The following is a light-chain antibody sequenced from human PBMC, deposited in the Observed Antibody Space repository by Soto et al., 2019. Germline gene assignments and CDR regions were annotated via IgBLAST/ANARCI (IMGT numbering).Light chain of an antibody. J-gene: IGKJ5*01. Sequence: EIVMTQSPLSLSVTPGESASISCRSSQSLLHSNGNNYFDWYLQKPGQSPQLLIYLGSNRASGVPDRFSGSGSGTDFTMKISRVEYYDVGVYYCMQALQTPLTFGQGTRLEIK. V-gene: IGKV2-28*01. CDR1: QSLLHSNGNNY. CDR3: MQALQTPLT. CDR2: LGS.